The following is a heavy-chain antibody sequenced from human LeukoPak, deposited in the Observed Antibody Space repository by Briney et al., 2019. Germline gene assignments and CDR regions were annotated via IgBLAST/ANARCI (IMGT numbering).Heavy chain of an antibody. J-gene: IGHJ3*02. CDR1: GFIFSSYY. V-gene: IGHV3-69-1*01. CDR2: ISSSTYI. D-gene: IGHD3-9*01. Sequence: GGSLRLSCTTSGFIFSSYYMNWVRQAPGKGLEWVSSISSSTYIYYADSVQGRFTISRDNAKNSVYLQMNNLRGEDTAIYYCARVYNDILSGSQMGAFDIWGQGTMVTVSS. CDR3: ARVYNDILSGSQMGAFDI.